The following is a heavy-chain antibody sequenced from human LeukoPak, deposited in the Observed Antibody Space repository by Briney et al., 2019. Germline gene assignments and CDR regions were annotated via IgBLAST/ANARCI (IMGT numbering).Heavy chain of an antibody. CDR2: VSSDGSTT. V-gene: IGHV3-74*01. J-gene: IGHJ4*02. Sequence: GGSLRLSCAASGITISRFYMHWVRQAPGKGLVWVSRVSSDGSTTNYADSVKGRFTISRDNAKNTLYLQMNSLRAVDTAVYYCTMYTSGWDWGQGTLVTVSS. D-gene: IGHD6-19*01. CDR1: GITISRFY. CDR3: TMYTSGWD.